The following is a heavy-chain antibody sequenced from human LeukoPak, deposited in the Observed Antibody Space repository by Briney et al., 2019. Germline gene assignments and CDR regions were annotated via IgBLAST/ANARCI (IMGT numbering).Heavy chain of an antibody. CDR1: GRSISSSSDY. CDR3: ARRTYSASYWKHFDY. J-gene: IGHJ4*02. CDR2: IYYNENT. V-gene: IGHV4-39*01. Sequence: SETLSLTCTVSGRSISSSSDYWGWIRQAPGKGLEWIGSIYYNENTYYNSSLKSRVTISLHTSKNQFSLKLNSVTAADTAVYFCARRTYSASYWKHFDYWGQGTLVTVSS. D-gene: IGHD1-26*01.